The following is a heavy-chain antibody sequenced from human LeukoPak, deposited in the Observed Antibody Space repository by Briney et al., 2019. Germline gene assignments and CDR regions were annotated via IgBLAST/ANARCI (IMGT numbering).Heavy chain of an antibody. CDR1: GGSISSGSYY. CDR3: AREQKIKKIAVAGKEGNWFDP. D-gene: IGHD6-19*01. Sequence: PSETLSLTCTVSGGSISSGSYYWSWIRQSAEKGLEWIGRIYTSGSTNYNPSLKSRVTISVDTSKNQFSLKLGSVTAADTAVYYCAREQKIKKIAVAGKEGNWFDPWGQGTLVTVSS. CDR2: IYTSGST. V-gene: IGHV4-61*02. J-gene: IGHJ5*02.